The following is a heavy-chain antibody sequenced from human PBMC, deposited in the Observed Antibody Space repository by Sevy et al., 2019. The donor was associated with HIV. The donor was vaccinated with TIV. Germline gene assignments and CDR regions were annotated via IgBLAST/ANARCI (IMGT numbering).Heavy chain of an antibody. CDR3: VKDRDSFYYGMDV. CDR2: ISSNGGST. Sequence: GGSLRLSCSASGFTFSSYAMHWVRQAPGKGLEYVSAISSNGGSTYYANSVKGRFTISRDNSKNTLYLQMSSLRAEDTAVYYCVKDRDSFYYGMDVWGQGTTVTVSS. CDR1: GFTFSSYA. V-gene: IGHV3-64D*06. J-gene: IGHJ6*02. D-gene: IGHD2-21*02.